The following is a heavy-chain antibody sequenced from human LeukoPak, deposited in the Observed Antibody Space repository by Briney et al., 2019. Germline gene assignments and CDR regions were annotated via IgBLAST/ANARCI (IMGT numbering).Heavy chain of an antibody. Sequence: ASVKVFCKASGYTFTSCAMHWVRPAPGQRLGWMRWINAGNGNRKYSQKFQGRVTITRDTSASTAYMELSSLRSEDTAVYYCARSRTISLNWFDPWGQGTLVTVSS. CDR1: GYTFTSCA. V-gene: IGHV1-3*01. CDR3: ARSRTISLNWFDP. J-gene: IGHJ5*02. D-gene: IGHD3-9*01. CDR2: INAGNGNR.